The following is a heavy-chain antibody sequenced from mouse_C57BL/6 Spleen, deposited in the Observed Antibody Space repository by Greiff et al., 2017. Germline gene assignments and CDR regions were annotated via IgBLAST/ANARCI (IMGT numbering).Heavy chain of an antibody. Sequence: VQLQQPGAELVMPGASVKLSCKASGYTFTSYWMHWVKQRPGQGLEWIGEIDPSDSYTNYNQKFKGKSTLTVDKSSSTAYMQLSSLTSEDSAVYYCARREDLYYAMDYWGQGTSVTVSS. CDR1: GYTFTSYW. J-gene: IGHJ4*01. CDR3: ARREDLYYAMDY. V-gene: IGHV1-69*01. CDR2: IDPSDSYT.